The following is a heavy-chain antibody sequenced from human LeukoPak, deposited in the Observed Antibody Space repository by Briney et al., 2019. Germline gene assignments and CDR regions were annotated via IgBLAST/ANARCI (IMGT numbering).Heavy chain of an antibody. J-gene: IGHJ4*02. CDR2: ISSSGSYI. D-gene: IGHD3-16*01. CDR1: GFTFSSYS. V-gene: IGHV3-21*01. Sequence: GGALRLSCAASGFTFSSYSMNWVRQAPGKGLEWVTSISSSGSYIYYADSVKGRFTNSRDNAKNSLYLQMNSLRAEDTAVYYCARDWGLQFDYWGQGTLVTVSS. CDR3: ARDWGLQFDY.